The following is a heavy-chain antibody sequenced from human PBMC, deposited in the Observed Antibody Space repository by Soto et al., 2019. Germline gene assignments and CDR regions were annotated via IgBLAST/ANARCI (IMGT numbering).Heavy chain of an antibody. CDR3: ARDEGGYDILTGYYKAHHFDY. CDR2: ISPHNFTX. V-gene: IGHV1-18*01. CDR1: CYTLTHFY. Sequence: ASVKVSCKASCYTLTHFYITLLRQAPGQRLDLVGAISPHNFTXNYAQKFRGRVTLTTEKSTNTAYMDLRSLTSDDTAVYYCARDEGGYDILTGYYKAHHFDYWGQGVPVTVSS. J-gene: IGHJ4*02. D-gene: IGHD3-9*01.